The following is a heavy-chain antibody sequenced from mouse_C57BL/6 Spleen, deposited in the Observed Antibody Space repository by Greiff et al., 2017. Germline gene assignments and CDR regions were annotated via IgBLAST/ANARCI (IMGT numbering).Heavy chain of an antibody. CDR2: IWGDGST. Sequence: VKVVESGPGLVAPSQSLSITCTVSGFSLTSYGVSWVRQPPGKGLEWLGVIWGDGSTNYHSALISRLSISKDNSKSQVFLKLNSLQTDATATYYCATLSGLLQGYAMDYWGQGTSVTVSS. J-gene: IGHJ4*01. CDR1: GFSLTSYG. D-gene: IGHD2-3*01. V-gene: IGHV2-3*01. CDR3: ATLSGLLQGYAMDY.